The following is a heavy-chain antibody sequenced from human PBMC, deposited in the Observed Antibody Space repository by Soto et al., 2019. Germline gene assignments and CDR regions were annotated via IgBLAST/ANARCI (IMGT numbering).Heavy chain of an antibody. CDR1: GGSVRSDTYY. J-gene: IGHJ3*02. CDR3: ARRRGGAFDI. CDR2: IYYSGST. V-gene: IGHV4-61*01. Sequence: QVQLQESGPGLVKSSETLSLTCTVSGGSVRSDTYYWSWIRQPPGRGLEWIGYIYYSGSTNYNPSLKXXVXIXXDTSNNQFFLNLISMTAADTAVYYCARRRGGAFDIWGQGTMVTVSS.